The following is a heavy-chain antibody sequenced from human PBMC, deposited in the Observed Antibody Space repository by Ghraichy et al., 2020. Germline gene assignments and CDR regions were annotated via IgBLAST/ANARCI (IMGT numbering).Heavy chain of an antibody. CDR1: EFGFTGYS. CDR2: ITTSSKNM. CDR3: ARVSVFAFDL. V-gene: IGHV3-48*01. D-gene: IGHD2-8*01. Sequence: LSLTCEGSEFGFTGYSMNWVCQAPGGGLEWISYITTSSKNMSYADSVKGRFTVSRDNAKKMLFLQMNSLRVEDTAIYYCARVSVFAFDLWGPGTMVNVSS. J-gene: IGHJ3*01.